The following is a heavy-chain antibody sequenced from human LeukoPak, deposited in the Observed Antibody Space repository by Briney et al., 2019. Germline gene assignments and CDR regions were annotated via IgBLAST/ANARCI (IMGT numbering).Heavy chain of an antibody. CDR3: VRVGSAWSSEY. V-gene: IGHV3-21*06. CDR1: GFTFGSYS. Sequence: GGSLRLSCAGSGFTFGSYSMNWVRQAPEKGLDWVSSIRSDSSHIYYADSVKGRFTISRDNAKNSLYLQMDSLRAEDTAVCYCVRVGSAWSSEYWGQGTLVTVSS. J-gene: IGHJ4*02. CDR2: IRSDSSHI. D-gene: IGHD6-19*01.